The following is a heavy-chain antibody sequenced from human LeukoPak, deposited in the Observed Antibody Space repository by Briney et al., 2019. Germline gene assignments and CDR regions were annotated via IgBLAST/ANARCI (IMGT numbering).Heavy chain of an antibody. CDR1: GFTFSDYY. J-gene: IGHJ3*02. CDR2: ISSSGSTI. D-gene: IGHD2-2*01. Sequence: KPEGSLRLSCAASGFTFSDYYMSWIRQAPGKGLEWVSYISSSGSTIYYADSVKGRFTISRDNAKNSLYLQMNSLRAEDTAVYYCAREMPSAPTDAFDIWGQGTMVTVSS. V-gene: IGHV3-11*01. CDR3: AREMPSAPTDAFDI.